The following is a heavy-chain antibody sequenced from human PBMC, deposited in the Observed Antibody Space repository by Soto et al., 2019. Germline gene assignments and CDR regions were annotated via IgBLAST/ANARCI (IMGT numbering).Heavy chain of an antibody. Sequence: EVQLLESGGGLVQPGGSLRLSCAASGFTFSSYAMSWVRQAPGKGLEWVSAISGSGGSTYYADSVKGRFTISRDNSKNTLYLQMHSLRAEDTAVYYCAKGVVVPAAGWYYFDYWGQGTLVTVSS. D-gene: IGHD2-2*01. J-gene: IGHJ4*02. CDR3: AKGVVVPAAGWYYFDY. V-gene: IGHV3-23*01. CDR1: GFTFSSYA. CDR2: ISGSGGST.